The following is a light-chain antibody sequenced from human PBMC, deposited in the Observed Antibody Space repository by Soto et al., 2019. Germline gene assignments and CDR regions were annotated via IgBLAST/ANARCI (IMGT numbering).Light chain of an antibody. CDR1: QSISSI. J-gene: IGKJ1*01. CDR3: HQYENWPQT. Sequence: EIVMTQSPATLSVSPGERATLSCRASQSISSILAWYQQKPGQAPRLLIYGASTRATGIPARFSGSGSGTEFTLTISSLQSEDFALYYCHQYENWPQTFGQGTKVEIK. V-gene: IGKV3-15*01. CDR2: GAS.